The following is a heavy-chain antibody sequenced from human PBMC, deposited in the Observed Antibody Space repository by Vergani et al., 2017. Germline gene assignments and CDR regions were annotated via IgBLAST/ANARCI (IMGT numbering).Heavy chain of an antibody. V-gene: IGHV4-59*01. CDR3: GRVADFYGLGSRLLDL. J-gene: IGHJ5*02. CDR1: GGSMSGYY. CDR2: MYHSGST. Sequence: QVRLQESGPGLVKPSETLSLTCSVSGGSMSGYYWSWIRQPTGKELEWIGYMYHSGSTNYNPYLETRVTISGDTSKNQFSLKLNSVTAADTAVYYCGRVADFYGLGSRLLDLWGQGILVTVSS. D-gene: IGHD3-10*01.